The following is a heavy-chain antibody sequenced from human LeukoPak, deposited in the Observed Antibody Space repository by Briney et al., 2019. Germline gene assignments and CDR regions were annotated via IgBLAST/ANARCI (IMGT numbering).Heavy chain of an antibody. V-gene: IGHV1-2*02. J-gene: IGHJ5*02. D-gene: IGHD6-13*01. Sequence: ASVKVSCKASGYTFTGYYMHWVRQAPGQGLEWMGWINPNSGGTNYAQKFQGRVTMTRDTSIGTAYMELSRLRSDDTAVYYCARGNYYLAAAGQCWFDPWGQGTLVTVSS. CDR3: ARGNYYLAAAGQCWFDP. CDR1: GYTFTGYY. CDR2: INPNSGGT.